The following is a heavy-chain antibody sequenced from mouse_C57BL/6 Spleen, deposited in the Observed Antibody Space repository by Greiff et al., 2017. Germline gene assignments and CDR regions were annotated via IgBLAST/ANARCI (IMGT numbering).Heavy chain of an antibody. V-gene: IGHV5-17*01. J-gene: IGHJ1*03. CDR1: GFTFSDYG. Sequence: EVHLVESGGGLVKPGGSLKLSCAASGFTFSDYGLHWVRQAPEKGLEWVAYISSGSRTIYYADTVKGRFTISRDSAKNTLFLQMTSLRSEDTAMYYCARKDGRFLCFDVWGTGTTVTVSA. CDR2: ISSGSRTI. D-gene: IGHD1-1*01. CDR3: ARKDGRFLCFDV.